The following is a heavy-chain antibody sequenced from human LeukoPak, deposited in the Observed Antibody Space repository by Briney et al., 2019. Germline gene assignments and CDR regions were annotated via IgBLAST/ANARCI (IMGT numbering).Heavy chain of an antibody. D-gene: IGHD6-19*01. CDR3: ARAGYSSGWYDY. J-gene: IGHJ4*02. Sequence: GGSLRLSCAASGFTFSSYDMHWVRQATGKGLEWVSAIGTAGDTYYPGSVKGRFTISRENAKNSLYLQMTSLRAGDTAVYYCARAGYSSGWYDYWGQGTLVTVSS. CDR1: GFTFSSYD. CDR2: IGTAGDT. V-gene: IGHV3-13*04.